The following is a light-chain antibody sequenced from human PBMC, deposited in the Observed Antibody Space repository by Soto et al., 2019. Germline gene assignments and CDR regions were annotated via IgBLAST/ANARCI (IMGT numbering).Light chain of an antibody. V-gene: IGLV4-69*01. J-gene: IGLJ2*01. CDR2: LNSDGSH. CDR1: SGHSSYA. CDR3: QTWGTGIGV. Sequence: VLTQSPSASASLGASVKLTCTLSSGHSSYAIAWHQQQPEKGPRYLMKLNSDGSHSKGDGIPDRFSGSSSGAEHYLTISSLQSEDEADYYCQTWGTGIGVFGGGTKVTVL.